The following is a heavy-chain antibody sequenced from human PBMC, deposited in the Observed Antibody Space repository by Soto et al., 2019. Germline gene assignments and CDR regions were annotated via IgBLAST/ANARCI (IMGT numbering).Heavy chain of an antibody. Sequence: QVQLVQSGAEVKKPGASVKVACKASGYTFTSYCMHWVRQAPGQGLEWMGIVNPSGDSTSYAQKFQGRVTMTRDTSTSTVYTELSSLRSEDTAVYYCARGDGSGSYYNRPLDYWGQGTLVTVSS. D-gene: IGHD3-10*01. CDR2: VNPSGDST. J-gene: IGHJ4*02. CDR3: ARGDGSGSYYNRPLDY. V-gene: IGHV1-46*03. CDR1: GYTFTSYC.